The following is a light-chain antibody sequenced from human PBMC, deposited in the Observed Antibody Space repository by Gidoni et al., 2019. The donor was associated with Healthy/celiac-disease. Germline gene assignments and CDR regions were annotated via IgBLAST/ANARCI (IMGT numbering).Light chain of an antibody. V-gene: IGKV1-39*01. CDR1: QSISSY. CDR3: QQSYSTPRT. J-gene: IGKJ1*01. Sequence: DIQMTQSPSSPSASVGDRVTITCLASQSISSYLNWYQQKPGKAPKILIYAASSLQSGVPSRFSGSGSGTDFTLTISSLQPEDFATYYCQQSYSTPRTFGQGTKVEIK. CDR2: AAS.